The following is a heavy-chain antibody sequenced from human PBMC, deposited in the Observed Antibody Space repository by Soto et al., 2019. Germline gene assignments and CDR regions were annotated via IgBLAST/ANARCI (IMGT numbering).Heavy chain of an antibody. V-gene: IGHV4-39*07. J-gene: IGHJ5*02. Sequence: SETLSLTCTVSGGSISSSSYYWGWIRQPPGKGLEWIGSIYYSGSTYYNPSLKSRVTISVDTSKNQFSLKLSSVTAADTAVYYCARDIRGALSSSNWFDPWGQGTLVTVS. CDR3: ARDIRGALSSSNWFDP. D-gene: IGHD6-13*01. CDR1: GGSISSSSYY. CDR2: IYYSGST.